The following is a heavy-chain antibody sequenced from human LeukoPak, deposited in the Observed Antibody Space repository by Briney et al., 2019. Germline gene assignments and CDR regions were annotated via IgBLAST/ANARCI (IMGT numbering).Heavy chain of an antibody. CDR3: ATPGAYSSGWRPFDY. D-gene: IGHD6-19*01. Sequence: PSETLSLTCAVYDGSFSGYYWSWIRQPPGKGLEWIGEINHSGSTNYNPSLKSRVTISVDTSKNQFSLKLSSVTAADTAVYYCATPGAYSSGWRPFDYWGLGTLVTVSS. J-gene: IGHJ4*02. V-gene: IGHV4-34*01. CDR1: DGSFSGYY. CDR2: INHSGST.